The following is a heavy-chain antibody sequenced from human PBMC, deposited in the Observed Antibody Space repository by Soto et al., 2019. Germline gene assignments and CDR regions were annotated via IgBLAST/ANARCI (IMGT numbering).Heavy chain of an antibody. D-gene: IGHD6-19*01. CDR1: GFTFSDSA. CDR2: IRDKANTYAT. J-gene: IGHJ6*02. CDR3: TREQWVPGEKYYYGMDV. Sequence: EVQLVESGGDLVQPGGSLKLSCAASGFTFSDSAIHWVRQASGKGLEWVGRIRDKANTYATAYGESVKGRFTISRDDSKNTAFLQMSSRKIEDTAIYYCTREQWVPGEKYYYGMDVWGQGTTVTVSS. V-gene: IGHV3-73*02.